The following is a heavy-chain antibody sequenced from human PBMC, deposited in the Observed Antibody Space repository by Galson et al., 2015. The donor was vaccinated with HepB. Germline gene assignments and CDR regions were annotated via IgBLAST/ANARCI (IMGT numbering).Heavy chain of an antibody. J-gene: IGHJ4*02. CDR2: INHSGST. Sequence: SETLSLTCAVYGGSFSGYYWSWIRQPPGKGLEWIGEINHSGSTNYNPSLKSRVTISVDTSKNQFSLKLSSVTAADTAVYYCARGPRRGYYERAYYFDYWGQGTLVTVSS. D-gene: IGHD3-22*01. CDR3: ARGPRRGYYERAYYFDY. CDR1: GGSFSGYY. V-gene: IGHV4-34*01.